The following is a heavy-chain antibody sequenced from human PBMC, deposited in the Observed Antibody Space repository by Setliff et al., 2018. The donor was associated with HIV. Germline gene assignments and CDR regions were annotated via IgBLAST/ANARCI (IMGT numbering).Heavy chain of an antibody. J-gene: IGHJ4*02. CDR3: AKSQQMGYSYGLNFDY. Sequence: PGGSLRLSCAASGFTFSSSGMHWVRQAPGKGLEWVAVIWYDGSYKNHADSVKGRFTISRDNSKNTLYLQMNSLRAEDTAVYYCAKSQQMGYSYGLNFDYWGQGTLVTVSS. CDR2: IWYDGSYK. V-gene: IGHV3-33*06. CDR1: GFTFSSSG. D-gene: IGHD5-18*01.